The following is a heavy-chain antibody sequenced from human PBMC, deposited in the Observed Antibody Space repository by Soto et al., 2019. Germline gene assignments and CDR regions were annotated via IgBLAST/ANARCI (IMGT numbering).Heavy chain of an antibody. Sequence: QVQLVQSGAEVKKPGASVKVSCKASGYTFTSYGISWVRQAPGQGLEWMGWISAYNGNTNSAQKLQGRGTMTTDTSTSTAYMELSSVRSVGTAVYYCGIDPTPAKQQLGRTLVYYYYRMGVWGQGTTVTVPS. CDR1: GYTFTSYG. CDR3: GIDPTPAKQQLGRTLVYYYYRMGV. J-gene: IGHJ6*02. D-gene: IGHD6-13*01. CDR2: ISAYNGNT. V-gene: IGHV1-18*01.